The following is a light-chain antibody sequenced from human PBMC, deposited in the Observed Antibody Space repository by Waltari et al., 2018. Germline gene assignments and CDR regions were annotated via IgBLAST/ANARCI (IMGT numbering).Light chain of an antibody. CDR1: QSINKW. CDR3: QHYSTYSKA. Sequence: DVRMTQSPSTLSASVGDSVTVTCRASQSINKWVAWYQQKPGKAPKLLIYKASSLESGVPSRFSGSGSGTDFTLTISSLQTDDFATYYCQHYSTYSKAFGQGTKLE. V-gene: IGKV1-5*03. CDR2: KAS. J-gene: IGKJ2*01.